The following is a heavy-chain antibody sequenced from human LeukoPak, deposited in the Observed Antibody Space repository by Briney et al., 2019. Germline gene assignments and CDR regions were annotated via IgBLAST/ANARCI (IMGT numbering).Heavy chain of an antibody. CDR3: ARWMAARKTLLGAFDI. D-gene: IGHD6-6*01. CDR2: IYSGGST. V-gene: IGHV3-53*01. J-gene: IGHJ3*02. CDR1: GFTVSSNY. Sequence: GGSLRLSCAASGFTVSSNYMSWVRQAPGKGLEWVSVIYSGGSTYYADSVKGRFTISRDNSKNTLYLQMNSLRAEDTAVYYCARWMAARKTLLGAFDIWGQGTMVTVSS.